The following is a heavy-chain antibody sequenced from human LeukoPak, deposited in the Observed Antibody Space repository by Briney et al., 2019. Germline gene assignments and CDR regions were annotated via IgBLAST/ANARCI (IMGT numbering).Heavy chain of an antibody. CDR2: ISVGGSST. V-gene: IGHV3-23*01. CDR3: AKTFRGAYPPYAFDI. Sequence: GGSLRLSCAASGFTFSSYAMSWVRQAPRKGLEWVSVISVGGSSTSYADSVKGRFTISRDNSKNTLYLQMSSLRAEDTAVYYCAKTFRGAYPPYAFDIWGQGTMVTVSS. D-gene: IGHD3-16*01. CDR1: GFTFSSYA. J-gene: IGHJ3*02.